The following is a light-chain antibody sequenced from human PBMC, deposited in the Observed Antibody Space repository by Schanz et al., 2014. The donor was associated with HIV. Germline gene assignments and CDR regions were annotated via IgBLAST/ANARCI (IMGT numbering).Light chain of an antibody. CDR3: MQGTHWPYT. CDR2: LGS. CDR1: HNLLHSNGYNY. Sequence: DIVLTQSPLSQPVTPGEPASFSCRSSHNLLHSNGYNYLDWYVQKPGQSPQLLIFLGSHRASGVPDRFSGSGSGTDFTLKISRVEAEDVGVYYCMQGTHWPYTFGQGTKLE. V-gene: IGKV2-28*01. J-gene: IGKJ2*01.